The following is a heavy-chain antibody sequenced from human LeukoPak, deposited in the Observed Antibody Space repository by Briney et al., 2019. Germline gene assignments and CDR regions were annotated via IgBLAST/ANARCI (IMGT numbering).Heavy chain of an antibody. CDR2: ISSSGSTI. CDR3: ARVPYGSGSSIYYYYGMDV. V-gene: IGHV3-11*01. J-gene: IGHJ6*02. CDR1: GFTFSDHY. D-gene: IGHD3-10*01. Sequence: GGSLRLSCAASGFTFSDHYMSWIRQAPGKGLEWVSYISSSGSTIYYADSVKGRFTISRDNAKNSLYLQMNSLRAEDTAVYYCARVPYGSGSSIYYYYGMDVWGQGTTVTVSS.